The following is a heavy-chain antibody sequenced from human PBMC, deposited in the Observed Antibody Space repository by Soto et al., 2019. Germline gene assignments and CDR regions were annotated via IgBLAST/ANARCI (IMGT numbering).Heavy chain of an antibody. V-gene: IGHV2-26*01. CDR1: GFSLSNARMG. D-gene: IGHD6-19*01. J-gene: IGHJ5*02. CDR3: ARIRAVRWLVLGVGDFGFDP. Sequence: QVTLKESGPVLVKPTETLTLTCTVSGFSLSNARMGVSWIRQPPGKALEWLAHIFSNDEKSYSTSLKSRLTNSKDTSKSQVVLTMTNMDPVDTATYYCARIRAVRWLVLGVGDFGFDPWGQGTLVTVSS. CDR2: IFSNDEK.